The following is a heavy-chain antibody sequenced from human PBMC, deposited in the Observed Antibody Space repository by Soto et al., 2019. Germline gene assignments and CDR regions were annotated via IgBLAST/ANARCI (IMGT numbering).Heavy chain of an antibody. Sequence: SETLSLTFTVSGGSNRSYYWRWIRHRSGKGLEWIGYIYYSETTNYKPSLKSRVTISVDTSKHQFSLKLSSLTAADTAVYYCARDREDGYNYCFGYWGRGTLVTV. CDR2: IYYSETT. CDR3: ARDREDGYNYCFGY. CDR1: GGSNRSYY. V-gene: IGHV4-59*01. J-gene: IGHJ4*02. D-gene: IGHD5-12*01.